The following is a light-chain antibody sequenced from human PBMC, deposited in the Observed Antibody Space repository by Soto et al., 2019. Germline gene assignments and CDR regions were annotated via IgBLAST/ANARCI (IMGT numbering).Light chain of an antibody. V-gene: IGLV2-11*01. Sequence: QSALTQPRSVSGSPGQSVTISCTGTSSDVVSWYQQHPGKAPKLIIYYVSQRPSGVPDRFSGSKSGNTAPLTISGLQAEDEADYYCCSSAGGFTWVFGGGTKLTVL. CDR3: CSSAGGFTWV. CDR2: YVS. J-gene: IGLJ3*02. CDR1: SSDVV.